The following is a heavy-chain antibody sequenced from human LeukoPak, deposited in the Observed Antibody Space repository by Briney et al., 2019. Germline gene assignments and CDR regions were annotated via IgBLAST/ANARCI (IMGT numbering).Heavy chain of an antibody. CDR1: GFTFSNYA. Sequence: GGSLRLSCAASGFTFSNYAMTWVRQAPGKELEWVSGISDSGGSTYYADSVKGRFTISRDNSKNTLYLQMNSLRAEDTAVYYCAKSLSGGGYYFEYWGQGTLVTVSS. J-gene: IGHJ4*02. CDR2: ISDSGGST. D-gene: IGHD3-10*01. CDR3: AKSLSGGGYYFEY. V-gene: IGHV3-23*01.